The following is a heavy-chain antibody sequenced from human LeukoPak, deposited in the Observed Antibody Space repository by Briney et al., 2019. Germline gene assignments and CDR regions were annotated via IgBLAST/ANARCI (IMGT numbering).Heavy chain of an antibody. Sequence: PSETLSLTCTVSGGSISSGDYYWSWIRQPPGKGLEWIGYIYYSGSTYYNPSLKSRVTISVDTSKNQFSLKLSSVTAADTAVYYCARVKITMVRAYGGGVDYWGQGTLVTVSS. CDR1: GGSISSGDYY. CDR3: ARVKITMVRAYGGGVDY. CDR2: IYYSGST. V-gene: IGHV4-30-4*01. D-gene: IGHD3-10*01. J-gene: IGHJ4*02.